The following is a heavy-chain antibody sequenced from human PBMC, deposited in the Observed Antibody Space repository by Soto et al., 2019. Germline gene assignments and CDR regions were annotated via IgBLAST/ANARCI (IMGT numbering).Heavy chain of an antibody. J-gene: IGHJ4*02. V-gene: IGHV4-59*02. Sequence: QVQLQESGPGLVKPSETLSLTCSVSGGSVNTYYWGWIRQPPGKGLEWIGYIYSSGSTNYNPSLKSRVSMSVDTSKNQFSLYLRSVTAADTAVYYCARDRGPHSYADYWGQGTLVTVSS. CDR3: ARDRGPHSYADY. CDR1: GGSVNTYY. CDR2: IYSSGST. D-gene: IGHD3-16*01.